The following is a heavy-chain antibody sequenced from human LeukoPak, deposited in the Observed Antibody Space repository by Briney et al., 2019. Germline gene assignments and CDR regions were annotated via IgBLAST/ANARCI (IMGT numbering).Heavy chain of an antibody. D-gene: IGHD3-10*02. CDR1: GYTFTHYY. Sequence: GASVKVSCKTFGYTFTHYYIHWVRQAPGRGLEWMGRINPGDGSTIYAQKFLGRVTMARDTSTTTVYMELSSLGSDDTAMYYCGRTPYTSVLLFYFDNWGQGTLVTVSS. CDR3: GRTPYTSVLLFYFDN. V-gene: IGHV1-46*01. CDR2: INPGDGST. J-gene: IGHJ4*02.